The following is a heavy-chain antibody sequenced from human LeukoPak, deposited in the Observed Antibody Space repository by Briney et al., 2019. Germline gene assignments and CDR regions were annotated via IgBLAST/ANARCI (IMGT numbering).Heavy chain of an antibody. V-gene: IGHV1-69*06. CDR3: GRFSRSWHPYGMDV. Sequence: SVKVSCKASGGTFSSYAISWVRQAPGQGLEWMGWIIPIFGTANYAQKFQGRVTITADTSTSTAYMELSSLRSDDTAVYYWGRFSRSWHPYGMDVWVQGTTVTVSS. CDR2: IIPIFGTA. CDR1: GGTFSSYA. J-gene: IGHJ6*02. D-gene: IGHD6-13*01.